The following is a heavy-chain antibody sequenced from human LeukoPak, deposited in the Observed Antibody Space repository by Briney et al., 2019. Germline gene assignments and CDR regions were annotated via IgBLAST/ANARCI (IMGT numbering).Heavy chain of an antibody. CDR1: GGSISSGSYY. J-gene: IGHJ5*02. V-gene: IGHV4-61*02. CDR3: ARDTEGDSWFDP. D-gene: IGHD3-16*01. CDR2: IYTSGST. Sequence: SETLSLTCTVSGGSISSGSYYWSWIRQPAGKGLEWIGRIYTSGSTNYNPSLKSRVTISVDTSKNQFSLKLSSVTAADTAVYYCARDTEGDSWFDPWGQGTLVTVSS.